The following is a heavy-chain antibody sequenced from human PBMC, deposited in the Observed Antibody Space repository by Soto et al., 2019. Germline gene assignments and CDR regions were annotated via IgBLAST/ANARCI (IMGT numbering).Heavy chain of an antibody. Sequence: QVELQESGPGVVKPGETLSLTCNVSGGSINRGYWTWIRQPPGKGLEYIGYVSYSVTTNYNPSLKSRVTISVDSSKSHFSLKLTSVTAADTAVYYCARKGRGGAFDFWGQGTMVTVSS. V-gene: IGHV4-59*12. CDR2: VSYSVTT. J-gene: IGHJ3*01. CDR3: ARKGRGGAFDF. CDR1: GGSINRGY. D-gene: IGHD2-15*01.